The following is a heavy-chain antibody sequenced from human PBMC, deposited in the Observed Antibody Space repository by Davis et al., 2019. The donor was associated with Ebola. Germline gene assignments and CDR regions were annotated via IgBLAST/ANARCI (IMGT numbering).Heavy chain of an antibody. CDR1: GGSVSSYY. Sequence: MPSETLSLTCTVSGGSVSSYYWSWLRQPPGKGLEWLGYIHYSGSTNKNPALKSRVTMSVDTSKNQFSLKLSSVTAADTAVYYCARGYYDSTGNRYFDFWGRGTLVTVSS. D-gene: IGHD3-22*01. V-gene: IGHV4-59*02. CDR2: IHYSGST. CDR3: ARGYYDSTGNRYFDF. J-gene: IGHJ2*01.